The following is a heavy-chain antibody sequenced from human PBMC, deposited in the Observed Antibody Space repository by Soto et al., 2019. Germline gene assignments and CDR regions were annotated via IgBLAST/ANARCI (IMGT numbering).Heavy chain of an antibody. Sequence: QVQLQESGPGRVKPSVTLSLTCAVFGGSISNSNWWTWVRQPPGKGLDWIGEIFHSGSTNYNSSLMGRVTISVDKANNQFSLKLSSVTAADTAVYYCAHRPIVGAAIWGQGTLVTVSS. V-gene: IGHV4-4*02. CDR2: IFHSGST. CDR3: AHRPIVGAAI. CDR1: GGSISNSNW. D-gene: IGHD1-26*01. J-gene: IGHJ4*02.